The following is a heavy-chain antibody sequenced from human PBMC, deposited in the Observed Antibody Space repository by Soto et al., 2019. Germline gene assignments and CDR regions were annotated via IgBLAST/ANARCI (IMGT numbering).Heavy chain of an antibody. CDR1: GYPFTSYY. CDR3: ARDLPNYYDSSGPSIDAFDI. D-gene: IGHD3-22*01. CDR2: INPNGGSA. V-gene: IGHV1-46*01. J-gene: IGHJ3*02. Sequence: ASVKVSFKASGYPFTSYYMRWVRQAPGQGLEWMGIINPNGGSARYAQKFQGRVTLTRDTSTSTVYMELSSLRSEDTAVYYCARDLPNYYDSSGPSIDAFDIWGQGTMVTVSS.